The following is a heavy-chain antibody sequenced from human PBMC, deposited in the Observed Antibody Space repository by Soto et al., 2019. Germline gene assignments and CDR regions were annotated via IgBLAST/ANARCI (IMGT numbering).Heavy chain of an antibody. J-gene: IGHJ3*02. V-gene: IGHV3-7*01. CDR3: ARHFIEVAGNDAFDI. CDR1: GFTFSSYW. Sequence: XGSLRLTCAASGFTFSSYWMSWIRQAPGKGLEWVANIKQDGSEKYYVDSVKGRFTISRDNAKNSLYLQMNSLRAEDTAVYYCARHFIEVAGNDAFDIWGQGTMVTVSS. D-gene: IGHD6-19*01. CDR2: IKQDGSEK.